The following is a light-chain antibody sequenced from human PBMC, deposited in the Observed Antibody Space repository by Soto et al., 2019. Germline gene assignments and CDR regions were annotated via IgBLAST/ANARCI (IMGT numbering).Light chain of an antibody. V-gene: IGKV1-9*01. CDR3: HPLKSYPLT. Sequence: DIQLTQSPCFLSASVGDRVTITCRTSKGINSYVAWYQQKSGKAPKLLIYAASTLQSGVPSRFSGSGSGTEFTLTISSLQPEDFAIYHCHPLKSYPLTFGGGTKVEIK. J-gene: IGKJ4*01. CDR2: AAS. CDR1: KGINSY.